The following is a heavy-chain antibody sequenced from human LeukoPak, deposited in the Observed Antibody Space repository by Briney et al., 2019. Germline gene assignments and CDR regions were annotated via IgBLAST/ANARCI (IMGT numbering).Heavy chain of an antibody. J-gene: IGHJ4*02. D-gene: IGHD3-3*01. CDR2: ISAYNGNT. CDR3: ARVRGDFWSGYYRGPLDY. Sequence: ASVKVSCKASGYTFTSYGISWVRQAPGQGLEWMGWISAYNGNTNYAQKLQGRVTMTTDTSTSTAYMELRSLRSDDTAVYYCARVRGDFWSGYYRGPLDYWGQGTLVTASS. CDR1: GYTFTSYG. V-gene: IGHV1-18*01.